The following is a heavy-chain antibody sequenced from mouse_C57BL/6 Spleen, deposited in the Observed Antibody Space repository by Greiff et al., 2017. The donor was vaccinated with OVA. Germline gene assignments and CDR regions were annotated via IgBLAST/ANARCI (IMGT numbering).Heavy chain of an antibody. CDR2: IDPSDSDT. V-gene: IGHV1-50*01. J-gene: IGHJ3*01. CDR3: ARSRDYYGSSPP. D-gene: IGHD1-1*01. Sequence: QVQLQQPGAELVKPGASVKLSCKASGYTFTSYWMQWVKQRPGQGLEWIGEIDPSDSDTNSTQTFKGKAQLTVDTSYSTAYMQLSSLTSEYSAVYYCARSRDYYGSSPPWGQGTLVTVSA. CDR1: GYTFTSYW.